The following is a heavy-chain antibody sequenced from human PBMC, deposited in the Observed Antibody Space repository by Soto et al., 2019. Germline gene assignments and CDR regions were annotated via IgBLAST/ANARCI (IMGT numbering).Heavy chain of an antibody. J-gene: IGHJ6*02. Sequence: SETVSLTCTVSGGSISSGDYYWSWIRQPPGKGLEWIGYIYYSGSTYYNPSLKSRVTISVDTSKNQFSLKLSSVTAADTAVYYCARDYYGSGTPWAYYYYGMDVWGQGTTVTVSS. CDR3: ARDYYGSGTPWAYYYYGMDV. D-gene: IGHD3-10*01. V-gene: IGHV4-30-4*01. CDR2: IYYSGST. CDR1: GGSISSGDYY.